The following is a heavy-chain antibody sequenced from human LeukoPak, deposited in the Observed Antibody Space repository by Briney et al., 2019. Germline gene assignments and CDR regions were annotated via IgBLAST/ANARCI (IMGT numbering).Heavy chain of an antibody. D-gene: IGHD3-22*01. CDR2: ISYDGSNK. Sequence: GRSLRLSCAASRFTFSSYGMHWVRQAPGKGLEGVALISYDGSNKDYADSVKGRFTISRDNSKSTLYLQMNSLRAEDTAVYYCARDQGPLYYDSSGYYLSAFDYWGQGTLVTVSS. J-gene: IGHJ4*02. CDR3: ARDQGPLYYDSSGYYLSAFDY. V-gene: IGHV3-30-3*01. CDR1: RFTFSSYG.